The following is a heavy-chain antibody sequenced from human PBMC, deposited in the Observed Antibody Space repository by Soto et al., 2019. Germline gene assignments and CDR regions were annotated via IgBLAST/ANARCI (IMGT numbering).Heavy chain of an antibody. J-gene: IGHJ3*02. Sequence: QVQLVESGGGVVQPGRSLRLSCAASGFTFSSYGMHWVRQAPGKGLEWVAVISYGGSNKYYADSVKGRFTISRDNSKNTLYLQMNSLRAEDTAVYYCARDSGYDLENNAFDIWGQGTMVTVSS. V-gene: IGHV3-30*03. CDR3: ARDSGYDLENNAFDI. CDR2: ISYGGSNK. CDR1: GFTFSSYG. D-gene: IGHD5-12*01.